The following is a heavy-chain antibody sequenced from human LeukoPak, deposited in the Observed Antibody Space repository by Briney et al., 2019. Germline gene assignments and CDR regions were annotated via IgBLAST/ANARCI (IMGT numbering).Heavy chain of an antibody. CDR2: ISGSGGST. CDR1: GFTFSSYA. Sequence: GGSLSLSCAASGFTFSSYAMSWVRQAPGKGLEWVSAISGSGGSTYYADSVKGRFTISRDNSKNTLYLQMNSLRAEDTAVYYCAKAEASLLWFGESLLIDYWGQGTLVTVSS. V-gene: IGHV3-23*01. CDR3: AKAEASLLWFGESLLIDY. J-gene: IGHJ4*02. D-gene: IGHD3-10*01.